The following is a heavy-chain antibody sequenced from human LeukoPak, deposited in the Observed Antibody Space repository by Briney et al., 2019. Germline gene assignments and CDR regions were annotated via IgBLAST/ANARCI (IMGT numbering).Heavy chain of an antibody. CDR3: ARASRGPYCGGDCYADKPYYYYMDV. Sequence: ASVKVSCKASGYTFTSYYMHWVRQAPGQGLEWMGIINPSGGSTSYAQKFQGRVTMTRDMSTSTVYMELSSLRSEDTAVYYCARASRGPYCGGDCYADKPYYYYMDVWGKGTTVTVSS. CDR2: INPSGGST. D-gene: IGHD2-21*02. J-gene: IGHJ6*03. CDR1: GYTFTSYY. V-gene: IGHV1-46*01.